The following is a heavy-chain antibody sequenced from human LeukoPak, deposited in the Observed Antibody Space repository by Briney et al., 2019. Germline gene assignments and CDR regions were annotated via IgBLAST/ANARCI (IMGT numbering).Heavy chain of an antibody. V-gene: IGHV5-51*01. CDR3: ARRWELYYFDY. Sequence: GESLMISCRVSGYSFTTYWIGWVRQMPGKGLEWMGIIYPGDSDTRYSPSFQGQVTISADKSISTAYLQWSSLKASDTAMYYCARRWELYYFDYWGQGTLLTVSS. CDR1: GYSFTTYW. J-gene: IGHJ4*02. D-gene: IGHD1-26*01. CDR2: IYPGDSDT.